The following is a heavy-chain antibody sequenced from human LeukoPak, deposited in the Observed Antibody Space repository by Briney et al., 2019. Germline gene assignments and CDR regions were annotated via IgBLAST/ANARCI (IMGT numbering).Heavy chain of an antibody. CDR2: INPNSGGT. V-gene: IGHV1-2*02. Sequence: ASVTVSCKASGYTFTGYYMHWVRQAPGQGLEWMGWINPNSGGTNYAQKFQGRVTMTRDKSITTAYMDLSSLTSDDTAVYYCAKVGAMVLWGQGAQVTVSS. J-gene: IGHJ4*02. CDR3: AKVGAMVL. CDR1: GYTFTGYY. D-gene: IGHD3-10*01.